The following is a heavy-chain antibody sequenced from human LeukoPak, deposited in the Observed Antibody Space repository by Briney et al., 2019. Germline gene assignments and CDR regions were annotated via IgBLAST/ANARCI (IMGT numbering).Heavy chain of an antibody. CDR3: ARVIGYCSSTSCFGYFDY. Sequence: SETLSLTCTVSGGSISSYCWSWIRQPPGKGLEWVGYIYYSGTTNYNPSLKTRVTTSVDTSKNQLALKLSSVAGGDTAVDYCARVIGYCSSTSCFGYFDYWGQGTLVTVSS. CDR2: IYYSGTT. J-gene: IGHJ4*02. CDR1: GGSISSYC. V-gene: IGHV4-59*08. D-gene: IGHD2-2*01.